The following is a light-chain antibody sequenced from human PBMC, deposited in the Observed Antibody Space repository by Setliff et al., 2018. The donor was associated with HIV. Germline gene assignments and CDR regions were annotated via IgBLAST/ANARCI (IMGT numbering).Light chain of an antibody. CDR1: SSDVGGYNY. V-gene: IGLV2-14*01. CDR2: EVR. Sequence: QSALTQPASVSGSPGQSITISCTGTSSDVGGYNYVSWYQQYPGKAPKLMISEVRNRASGVSSRFSGSKSGNTASLTISGLQAEDEADYYCCSYTSSTTLLFGGGTKVTVL. CDR3: CSYTSSTTLL. J-gene: IGLJ3*02.